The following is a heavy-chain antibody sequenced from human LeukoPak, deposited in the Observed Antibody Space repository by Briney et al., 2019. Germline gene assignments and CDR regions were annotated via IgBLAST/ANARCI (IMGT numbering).Heavy chain of an antibody. V-gene: IGHV3-7*01. CDR2: IKQDASEK. Sequence: GGSLRLSCAASGFTFSDYYTSWIRQAPGKGLEWVANIKQDASEKYCVDSVKGRFTISRDNAKNSLYLQMNSLRVEDTAVYYCARETMGALDYWGQGTLVTVSS. J-gene: IGHJ4*02. D-gene: IGHD1-26*01. CDR3: ARETMGALDY. CDR1: GFTFSDYY.